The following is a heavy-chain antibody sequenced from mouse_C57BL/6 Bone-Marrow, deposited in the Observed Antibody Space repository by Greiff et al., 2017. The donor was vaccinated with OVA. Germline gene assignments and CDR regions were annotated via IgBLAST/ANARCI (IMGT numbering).Heavy chain of an antibody. CDR1: GYTFTDYE. J-gene: IGHJ3*01. V-gene: IGHV1-15*01. CDR2: IDPETGGT. CDR3: MGSYVPWFAY. D-gene: IGHD1-1*02. Sequence: QVQLQQSGAELVRPGASVTLSCKASGYTFTDYEMHWVKQTPVHGLEWIGAIDPETGGTAYNQKFKGKAILTADKSSSTSYMELRSLTSEDSAVYYCMGSYVPWFAYWGQGTLVTVSA.